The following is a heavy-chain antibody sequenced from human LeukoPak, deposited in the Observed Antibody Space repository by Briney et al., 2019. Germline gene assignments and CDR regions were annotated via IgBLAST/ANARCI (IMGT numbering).Heavy chain of an antibody. J-gene: IGHJ4*02. V-gene: IGHV3-21*01. CDR3: ARAPPWYDSRGYYLDY. CDR2: ISSNSVYI. CDR1: GFTFSTYS. Sequence: GGSLRLSCAASGFTFSTYSMNRVRQAPGRGLEWVSSISSNSVYIYYVDSGKGRFTISRDNAKSSLYLQMNSLRAEDTAVYYCARAPPWYDSRGYYLDYWGQGTLVTVSS. D-gene: IGHD3-22*01.